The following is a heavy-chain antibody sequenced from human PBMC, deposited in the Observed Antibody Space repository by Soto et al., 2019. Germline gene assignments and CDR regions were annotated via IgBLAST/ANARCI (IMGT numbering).Heavy chain of an antibody. J-gene: IGHJ6*02. V-gene: IGHV3-30-3*01. Sequence: QVQLVESGGGVVQPGRSLRLSCAASGFTFSSYAMHWVRQAPGKGLEWVAVISYDGSNKYYADSVKGRFTISRDNSKNPLYLQMNSLRAEETAVYYCARDRLRYNWNDFPYYYYGMDVWGQGTTVTVSS. D-gene: IGHD1-1*01. CDR1: GFTFSSYA. CDR2: ISYDGSNK. CDR3: ARDRLRYNWNDFPYYYYGMDV.